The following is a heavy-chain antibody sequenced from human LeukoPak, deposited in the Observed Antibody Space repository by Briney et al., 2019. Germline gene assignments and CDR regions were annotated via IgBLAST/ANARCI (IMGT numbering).Heavy chain of an antibody. D-gene: IGHD3-10*01. Sequence: GGSLRLSCAASGSTFSSYAMSWVRQAPGKGLEWVSAISGSGGSTYYADSVKGRFTISRDNSKNTLYLQMNSLRAEDTAVYYCAKWGLLWFGSYFDYWGQGTLVTVSS. J-gene: IGHJ4*02. CDR2: ISGSGGST. V-gene: IGHV3-23*01. CDR3: AKWGLLWFGSYFDY. CDR1: GSTFSSYA.